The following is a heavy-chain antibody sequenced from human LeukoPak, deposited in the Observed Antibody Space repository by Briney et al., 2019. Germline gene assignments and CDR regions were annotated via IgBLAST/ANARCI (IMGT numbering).Heavy chain of an antibody. Sequence: GESLKISCKGSGFIFTNYWIGWVRQMPGKGLEWMGIIYPGDSDTRYSPSFQGQVTISADKSISTAYLQWSSLKASDTAMYYCARQGYDSSGYYYLFYWGQGTLVTVSS. CDR1: GFIFTNYW. CDR2: IYPGDSDT. J-gene: IGHJ4*02. V-gene: IGHV5-51*01. CDR3: ARQGYDSSGYYYLFY. D-gene: IGHD3-22*01.